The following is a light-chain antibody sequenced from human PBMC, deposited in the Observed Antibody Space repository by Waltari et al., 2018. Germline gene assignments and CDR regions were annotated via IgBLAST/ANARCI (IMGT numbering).Light chain of an antibody. V-gene: IGKV3-11*01. CDR2: EAS. J-gene: IGKJ3*01. CDR1: QSVSRY. Sequence: ETVLTQSPATLSLSPGERATLSCRASQSVSRYLAWYKQKPGQGPRLLIYEASNRATGIPARFSGSGSGTDFTLTISSLEPEDFAVYYCQQRSNGLFTIVPGTKVDI. CDR3: QQRSNGLFT.